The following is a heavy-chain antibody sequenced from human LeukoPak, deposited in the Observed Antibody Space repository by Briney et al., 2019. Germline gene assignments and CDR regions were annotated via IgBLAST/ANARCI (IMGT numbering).Heavy chain of an antibody. CDR2: ISRSGHYM. Sequence: GGSLRLSCAASGFTFSDYYMTWVRQSPGKGLEWVSHISRSGHYMNYADSVKGRFTISRDNAENSLYLQMSSLSAEDTAIYYCARDGTGWKFDYWGQGILVTVSS. V-gene: IGHV3-11*05. D-gene: IGHD6-19*01. CDR1: GFTFSDYY. CDR3: ARDGTGWKFDY. J-gene: IGHJ4*02.